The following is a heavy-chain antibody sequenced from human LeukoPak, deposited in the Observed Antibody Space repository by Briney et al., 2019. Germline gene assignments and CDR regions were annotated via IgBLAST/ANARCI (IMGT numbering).Heavy chain of an antibody. D-gene: IGHD1-26*01. V-gene: IGHV1-2*02. Sequence: ASVKVSCKASGYTFTGYYMHWVQQAPGQGLEWMGWINPNSGGTNYAQKFQGRVTMTRDTSISTAYMELSRLRSDDTAVYHCARGRIVGATSYYFDYWGQGTLVTVSS. J-gene: IGHJ4*02. CDR2: INPNSGGT. CDR3: ARGRIVGATSYYFDY. CDR1: GYTFTGYY.